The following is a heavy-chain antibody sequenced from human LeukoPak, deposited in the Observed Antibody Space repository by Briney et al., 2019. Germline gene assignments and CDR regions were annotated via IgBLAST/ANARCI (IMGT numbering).Heavy chain of an antibody. CDR1: GFTFSDYY. V-gene: IGHV3-11*04. CDR3: ARADCSSSSCYELDY. J-gene: IGHJ4*02. Sequence: GGSLRLSCAGSGFTFSDYYMSWVRQAPGKGLEWVSYISSSGRTIYYADSVKGRFTISRDNAKNSLYLQMNSLRAEDTAVYYCARADCSSSSCYELDYWGQGTLVTVSS. D-gene: IGHD2-2*01. CDR2: ISSSGRTI.